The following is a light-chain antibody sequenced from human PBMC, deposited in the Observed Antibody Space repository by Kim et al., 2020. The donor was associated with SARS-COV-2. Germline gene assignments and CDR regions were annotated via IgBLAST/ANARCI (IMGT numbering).Light chain of an antibody. V-gene: IGKV1-5*03. J-gene: IGKJ2*01. CDR2: KAS. Sequence: SASTVYSVTITCRASQSVGSSLAWYQQRPGKAPKLLIYKASNLEAGVPSRFSGTGSATQFTLTISSLQPDDSATYYCQQYNSYPVNFGQGTKLEI. CDR1: QSVGSS. CDR3: QQYNSYPVN.